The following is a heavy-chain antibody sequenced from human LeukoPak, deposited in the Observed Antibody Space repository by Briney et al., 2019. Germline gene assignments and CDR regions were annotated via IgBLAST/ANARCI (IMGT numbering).Heavy chain of an antibody. D-gene: IGHD3-22*01. Sequence: GGSQRLSCAASGFTFSSYAMSWVRQAPGKGLEWVSAISGSGGSTYYADSVKGRFTISRDNSKNTLYLQMNSLRAEDTAVYYCAKARRDYDSSGYYYFDYWGQGTLVTVSS. CDR3: AKARRDYDSSGYYYFDY. CDR1: GFTFSSYA. J-gene: IGHJ4*02. V-gene: IGHV3-23*01. CDR2: ISGSGGST.